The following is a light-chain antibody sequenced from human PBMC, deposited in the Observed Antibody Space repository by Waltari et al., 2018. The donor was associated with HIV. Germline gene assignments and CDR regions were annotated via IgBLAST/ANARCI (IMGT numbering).Light chain of an antibody. J-gene: IGLJ3*02. CDR3: SSDTSSNTRR. CDR1: SSDVGGYKY. Sequence: QSALTQPASVSGSPGQSLTISCTGTSSDVGGYKYVSWYQQHPGKVPQLMIYDVRNRPTGVSNRCSGSKSGNTASLTISGLQAEDEADYYCSSDTSSNTRRFGGGTKLTVL. V-gene: IGLV2-14*03. CDR2: DVR.